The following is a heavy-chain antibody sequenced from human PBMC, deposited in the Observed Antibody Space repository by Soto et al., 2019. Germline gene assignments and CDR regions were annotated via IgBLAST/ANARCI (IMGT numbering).Heavy chain of an antibody. Sequence: GGSLRLSCAASGFTVSNNYMSWVRQAPGKGLEWVSVIYSGGNTYYADSVKGRFTISGDNSKNTLYLQMNSLRAEDTAIYYCAGGRASSGYYHFTYWGQGTLVTVSS. CDR2: IYSGGNT. V-gene: IGHV3-53*01. J-gene: IGHJ4*02. D-gene: IGHD3-22*01. CDR1: GFTVSNNY. CDR3: AGGRASSGYYHFTY.